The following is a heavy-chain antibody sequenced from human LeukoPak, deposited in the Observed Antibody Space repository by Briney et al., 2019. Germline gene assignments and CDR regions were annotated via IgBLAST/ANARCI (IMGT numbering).Heavy chain of an antibody. Sequence: GSLRLSCAASGFTFSSYAMSWVRQAPGKGLEWVSAISGSGGSTYYADSVKGRFTISRDNSKNTLYLQMNSLRAEDTAVYYCAKSWWWELRTAGDPPYYFDYWGQGTLVTVSS. D-gene: IGHD2-15*01. CDR3: AKSWWWELRTAGDPPYYFDY. V-gene: IGHV3-23*01. J-gene: IGHJ4*02. CDR1: GFTFSSYA. CDR2: ISGSGGST.